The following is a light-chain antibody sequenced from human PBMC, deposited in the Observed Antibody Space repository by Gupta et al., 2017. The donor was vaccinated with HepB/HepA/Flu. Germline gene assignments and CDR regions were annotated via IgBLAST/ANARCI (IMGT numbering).Light chain of an antibody. CDR3: SSLTYTPTLVV. V-gene: IGLV2-14*03. Sequence: QSALTQPASVSGSPGQSITISCTATSSAVGDYNYVSWYQQYPGKAPKLLIYNVFDRPSGVSHRFSGSKSGNTASLSISGLQAEDEVDYYCSSLTYTPTLVVFGGGTKLTVL. J-gene: IGLJ2*01. CDR2: NVF. CDR1: SSAVGDYNY.